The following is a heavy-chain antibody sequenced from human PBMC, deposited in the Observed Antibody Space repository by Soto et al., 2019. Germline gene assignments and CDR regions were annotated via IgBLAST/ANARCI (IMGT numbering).Heavy chain of an antibody. D-gene: IGHD4-17*01. CDR3: ARDSNTVTTAFDY. V-gene: IGHV3-74*01. Sequence: GGSLRLSCAASGFTFRSHWMHWVRQAPGKGLVWVSRINTDGRSTSYADSVKGRFTISRDNAKNTLYLQVNSLRAEDTAVYYCARDSNTVTTAFDYWGRGTLVTVSS. CDR2: INTDGRST. CDR1: GFTFRSHW. J-gene: IGHJ4*02.